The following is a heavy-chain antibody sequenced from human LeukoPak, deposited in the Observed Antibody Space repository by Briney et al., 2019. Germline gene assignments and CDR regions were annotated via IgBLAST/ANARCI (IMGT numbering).Heavy chain of an antibody. CDR2: ISAYYGNT. CDR3: ARDYDSGWYLTEYGMDV. V-gene: IGHV1-18*04. CDR1: GYTFTSYG. J-gene: IGHJ6*04. Sequence: ASVKVSCKASGYTFTSYGISWVRQAPGQGLEWMGWISAYYGNTNYAQKLQGRVTMTTDTSTSTAYMELRSLRSDDTAVYYCARDYDSGWYLTEYGMDVWGKGTTVTVSS. D-gene: IGHD6-19*01.